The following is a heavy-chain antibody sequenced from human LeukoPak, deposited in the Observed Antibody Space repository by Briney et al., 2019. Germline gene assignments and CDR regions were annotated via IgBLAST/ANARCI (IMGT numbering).Heavy chain of an antibody. Sequence: GGALRLSCAASGFTFGIYSMTWVRQAPGKGLEWVSSISSTSMYIDYADSMRGRFTISRDNAENSLFLQIDSLGVEDTAVYSCARVAAGAEAHTLHYHYMDVWGKGTTVTVSS. CDR3: ARVAAGAEAHTLHYHYMDV. CDR2: ISSTSMYI. V-gene: IGHV3-21*01. CDR1: GFTFGIYS. J-gene: IGHJ6*03. D-gene: IGHD2-15*01.